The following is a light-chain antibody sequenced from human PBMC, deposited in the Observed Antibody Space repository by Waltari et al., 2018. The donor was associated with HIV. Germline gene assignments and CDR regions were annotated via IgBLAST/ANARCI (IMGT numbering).Light chain of an antibody. Sequence: QSALTQPASVSASPGQSITISCTGTSSDVGNYNVVSWYRQFPDKAPQLLIFEVNKRPSGVSNRFSVSKSGNSASLTIAGLLADDEADYYCCSYAGGNSYVFGTGTKVTVL. CDR3: CSYAGGNSYV. CDR2: EVN. V-gene: IGLV2-23*02. CDR1: SSDVGNYNV. J-gene: IGLJ1*01.